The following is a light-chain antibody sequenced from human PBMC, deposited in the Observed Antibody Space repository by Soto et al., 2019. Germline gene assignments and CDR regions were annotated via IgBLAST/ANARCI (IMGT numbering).Light chain of an antibody. V-gene: IGLV2-23*01. CDR2: EGS. J-gene: IGLJ2*01. Sequence: QSALTQPASVSGSPGQSITISCTGTSSDVGNYNLVSWYQQHQGKAPKFMIYEGSKRPSGVSNRFSGSKSGNTASLTISGLQAEDEADYYCCSYAGSVVFGGGTKLTVL. CDR3: CSYAGSVV. CDR1: SSDVGNYNL.